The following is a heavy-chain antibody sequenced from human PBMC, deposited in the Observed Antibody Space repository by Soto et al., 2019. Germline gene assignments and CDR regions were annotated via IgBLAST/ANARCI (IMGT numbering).Heavy chain of an antibody. D-gene: IGHD3-16*02. V-gene: IGHV1-18*04. CDR3: ARGGKKIVSTSIGP. Sequence: SVKVSCKASTETFNNYGIGWVRQDPVQGLEWMGGISTYNGNTNTDHKKRFQGRFTITSDSASNTAHMEMRSLAPDATAVYYCARGGKKIVSTSIGPWGQGTLVTVSS. CDR1: TETFNNYG. CDR2: ISTYNGNTNT. J-gene: IGHJ5*02.